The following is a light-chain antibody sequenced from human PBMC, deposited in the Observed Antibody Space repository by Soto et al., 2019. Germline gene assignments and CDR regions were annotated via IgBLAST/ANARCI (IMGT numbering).Light chain of an antibody. J-gene: IGLJ1*01. CDR1: SRDVGNYNL. Sequence: QSALTQPASVSGSPGQSITISCTGTSRDVGNYNLVSWYQQHPGKAPKLMIFEVSERPSGLSYRFSGSKSGNTASLTISGLQAEDEADYYCSSYAGGNTHYVFGTGTQLTVL. CDR2: EVS. V-gene: IGLV2-23*02. CDR3: SSYAGGNTHYV.